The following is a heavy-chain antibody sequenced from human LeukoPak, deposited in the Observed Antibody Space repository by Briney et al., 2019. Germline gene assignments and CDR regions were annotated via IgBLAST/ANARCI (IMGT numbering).Heavy chain of an antibody. CDR1: GYTFTSYD. J-gene: IGHJ6*02. V-gene: IGHV1-24*01. Sequence: ASVKVSCKASGYTFTSYDINWVRQAPGKGLEWMGGFDPEDGETIYAQKFQGRVTMTEDTSTDTAYMELSSLRSEDTAVYYCATSPDYYYYGMDVWGQGTTVTVSS. CDR3: ATSPDYYYYGMDV. CDR2: FDPEDGET.